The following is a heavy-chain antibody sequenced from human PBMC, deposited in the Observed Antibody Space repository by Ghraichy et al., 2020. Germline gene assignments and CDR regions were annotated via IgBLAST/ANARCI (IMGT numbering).Heavy chain of an antibody. D-gene: IGHD1-26*01. Sequence: ETLSLTCAASGFTFSTSFSSYTMSWVRQAPGKGLEWVSGISGSGDSTYYADSVKGRFTISRDNSKNTLYLQMNSLRAEDTAVYYCVKDRGSGSFYYYYYMDVWGKGTTVTVSS. CDR1: GFTFSTSFSSYT. CDR2: ISGSGDST. V-gene: IGHV3-23*01. CDR3: VKDRGSGSFYYYYYMDV. J-gene: IGHJ6*03.